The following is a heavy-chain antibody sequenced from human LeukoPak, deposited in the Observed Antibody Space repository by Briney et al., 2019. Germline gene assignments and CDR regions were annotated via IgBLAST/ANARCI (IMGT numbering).Heavy chain of an antibody. CDR1: GGSISSYY. CDR3: ASGSVAVAGRNWLDP. CDR2: IYYSGST. V-gene: IGHV4-59*12. J-gene: IGHJ5*02. Sequence: SETLSLTCTVSGGSISSYYWSWIRQPPGKGLEWIGYIYYSGSTNYNPSLKSRVTISVDTSKNQFSLKLSSVTAADTAVYYCASGSVAVAGRNWLDPWGQGTLVTVSS. D-gene: IGHD6-19*01.